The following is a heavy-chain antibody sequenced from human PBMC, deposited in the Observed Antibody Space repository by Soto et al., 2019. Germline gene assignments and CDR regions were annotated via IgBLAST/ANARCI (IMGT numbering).Heavy chain of an antibody. D-gene: IGHD1-26*01. J-gene: IGHJ4*02. CDR1: GYTFTSYG. V-gene: IGHV1-18*01. CDR3: ARDLGGQIVDY. Sequence: QVQLVQSGAEVKKPGASVKVSCKASGYTFTSYGISWVRQAPGQGLEWMGWISGYNGNTKYAQKLQGRDTRTTDTSTSTAYAELRSLRSANTAVSYYARDLGGQIVDYWGQGTLVTVSS. CDR2: ISGYNGNT.